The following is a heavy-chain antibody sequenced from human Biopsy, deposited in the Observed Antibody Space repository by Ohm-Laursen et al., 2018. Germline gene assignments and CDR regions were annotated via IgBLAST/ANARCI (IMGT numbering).Heavy chain of an antibody. CDR2: IYGDDNK. V-gene: IGHV2-5*02. J-gene: IGHJ1*01. Sequence: TQTLTLTCTFSGFSLSSHGVGVGWIRQPPGEALEWLGLIYGDDNKRYSPSLKSRLLITKDTSKNQVVLTLNNVDPVDTATYYCAHVFEGYFQHWGQGTLVTVSS. CDR1: GFSLSSHGVG. CDR3: AHVFEGYFQH.